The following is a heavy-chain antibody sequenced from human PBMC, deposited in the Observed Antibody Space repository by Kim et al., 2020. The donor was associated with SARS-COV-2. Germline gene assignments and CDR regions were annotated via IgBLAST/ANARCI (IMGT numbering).Heavy chain of an antibody. D-gene: IGHD2-15*01. V-gene: IGHV4-39*01. CDR3: ARHEDLDYYGLDV. CDR2: INYSGTT. Sequence: SETLSLTCTVSGDSIRRTTHYWGWICQPPGRGLEWIGSINYSGTTYYNPSLKSRVTISVDTSKNQISLKVRSVTATDTAVYYCARHEDLDYYGLDVWGQGTTVTVSS. J-gene: IGHJ6*01. CDR1: GDSIRRTTHY.